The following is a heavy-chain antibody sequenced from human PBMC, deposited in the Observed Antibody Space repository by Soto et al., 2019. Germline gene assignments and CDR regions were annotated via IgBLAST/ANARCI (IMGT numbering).Heavy chain of an antibody. V-gene: IGHV4-59*01. J-gene: IGHJ3*02. CDR1: GGSISSYY. CDR3: ARIPTWFGELLSYAFDI. Sequence: SETLSLTCTVSGGSISSYYWSWIRQPPGKGLEWIGYIYYSGSTNYNPSLKSRVTISVDTSKNQFSLKLSSVTAADTAVYYCARIPTWFGELLSYAFDIWGQGTMVTVSS. CDR2: IYYSGST. D-gene: IGHD3-10*01.